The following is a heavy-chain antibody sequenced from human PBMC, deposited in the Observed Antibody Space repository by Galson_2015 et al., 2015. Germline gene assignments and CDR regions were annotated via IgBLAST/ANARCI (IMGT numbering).Heavy chain of an antibody. CDR3: AKDRYASGSAPEYFDY. D-gene: IGHD3-10*01. Sequence: SLRLSCAASGFTFGSYAMSWVRQAPGRGLEWVSGISGSGGSTFYADSVKGRFTISRDNSKNTLYLQMNSLRAEDTAVYYCAKDRYASGSAPEYFDYWGQGTLVTVSS. J-gene: IGHJ4*02. V-gene: IGHV3-23*01. CDR2: ISGSGGST. CDR1: GFTFGSYA.